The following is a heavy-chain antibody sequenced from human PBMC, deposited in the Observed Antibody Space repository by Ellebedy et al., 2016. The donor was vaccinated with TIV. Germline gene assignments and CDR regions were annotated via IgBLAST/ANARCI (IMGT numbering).Heavy chain of an antibody. D-gene: IGHD3-10*01. Sequence: ASVKVSCKASGYTFISYYILWVRQAPGQGLEWMGKINPSDGTSTYAQNFQGRMSVTRDTSTSTVYMELSSLRSGDTAVYYCVRDWSAMTRELINWGQGTLVTVSS. J-gene: IGHJ4*02. CDR3: VRDWSAMTRELIN. CDR1: GYTFISYY. CDR2: INPSDGTS. V-gene: IGHV1-46*01.